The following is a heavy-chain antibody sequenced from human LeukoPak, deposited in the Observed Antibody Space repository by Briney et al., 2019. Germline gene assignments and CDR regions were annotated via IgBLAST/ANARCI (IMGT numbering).Heavy chain of an antibody. CDR2: IVTARDT. D-gene: IGHD2-15*01. Sequence: GGSLRLSCAASGFTFSSYDMHWVRQATGKGLEWVSAIVTARDTYYPGSVKGRFTISRENAKNSLYLQMNSLRAGDTAVYYCARVGQTEGYCSGGSCYSGAFDIWGQGTMVTVSS. CDR1: GFTFSSYD. J-gene: IGHJ3*02. V-gene: IGHV3-13*01. CDR3: ARVGQTEGYCSGGSCYSGAFDI.